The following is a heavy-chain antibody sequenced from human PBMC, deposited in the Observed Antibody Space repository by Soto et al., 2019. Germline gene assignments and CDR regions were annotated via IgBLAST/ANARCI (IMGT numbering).Heavy chain of an antibody. Sequence: ASVKVSCKASGYTFTSYAMNWVRQAPGQGLEWMGWINTNTGNPTYAQGFTGRFVFSLDTSVSTAYLQICSLKAEDTAVYYCARDLSSSSGYYYYGMDVWGQGTTVTAP. CDR2: INTNTGNP. J-gene: IGHJ6*02. CDR3: ARDLSSSSGYYYYGMDV. D-gene: IGHD6-13*01. V-gene: IGHV7-4-1*01. CDR1: GYTFTSYA.